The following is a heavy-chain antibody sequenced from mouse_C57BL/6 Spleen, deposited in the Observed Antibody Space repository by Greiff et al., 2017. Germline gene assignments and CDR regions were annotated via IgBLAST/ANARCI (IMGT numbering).Heavy chain of an antibody. Sequence: VQLQQSGAELAKPGASVKLSCKASGYTFTSYWMHWVKQRPGQGLEWIGYINPSSGYTKYNQTFKDKATVTADKTSSTAYMQRSSLTYEDSAFYDCARSQTAQATWAYWGQGTLVTVSA. V-gene: IGHV1-7*01. CDR2: INPSSGYT. CDR1: GYTFTSYW. J-gene: IGHJ3*01. CDR3: ARSQTAQATWAY. D-gene: IGHD3-2*02.